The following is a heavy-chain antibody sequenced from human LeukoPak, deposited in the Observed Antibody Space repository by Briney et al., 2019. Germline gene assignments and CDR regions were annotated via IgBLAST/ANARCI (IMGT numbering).Heavy chain of an antibody. Sequence: PSETLSLTCTVSGGPISSYCWSWIRQPAGKGLEWIGRIYTSGSTNYNPSLKSRVTMSVDTSKNQFSLKLSSVTAADTAVYYCARDRDHDSSGYYFCDYWGQGTLVTVSS. D-gene: IGHD3-22*01. CDR3: ARDRDHDSSGYYFCDY. CDR2: IYTSGST. CDR1: GGPISSYC. J-gene: IGHJ4*02. V-gene: IGHV4-4*07.